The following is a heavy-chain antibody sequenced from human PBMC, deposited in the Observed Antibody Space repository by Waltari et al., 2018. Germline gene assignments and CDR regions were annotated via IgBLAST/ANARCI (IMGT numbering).Heavy chain of an antibody. V-gene: IGHV1-46*03. D-gene: IGHD5-12*01. CDR2: INPGTEST. CDR1: VYTFKNYY. Sequence: QVQLVQSGAEVKKPGASVKVSCKASVYTFKNYYMIWVRQAPGQGLEWMGIINPGTESTAYAQKFRGRVTMTRDTSTSTVYMELRSLKKDDTAVYYCAKSNYMSGYASGTDYWGQGTLVTVSS. CDR3: AKSNYMSGYASGTDY. J-gene: IGHJ4*02.